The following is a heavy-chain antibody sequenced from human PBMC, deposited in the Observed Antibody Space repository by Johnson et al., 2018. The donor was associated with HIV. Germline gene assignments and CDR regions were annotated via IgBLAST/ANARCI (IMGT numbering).Heavy chain of an antibody. V-gene: IGHV3-20*04. CDR1: GFTFDDYG. J-gene: IGHJ3*02. CDR3: AKDQWSSSWTNDAFAM. CDR2: INWNGGST. Sequence: EVQLVESGGGVVRPGGSLRLSCAASGFTFDDYGMSWVRQAPGKGLEWVSGINWNGGSTGYADSVKGRFTISRDNAKNSLYLQMNSLRAEDTALYYCAKDQWSSSWTNDAFAMWGQGTMVTVSS. D-gene: IGHD6-13*01.